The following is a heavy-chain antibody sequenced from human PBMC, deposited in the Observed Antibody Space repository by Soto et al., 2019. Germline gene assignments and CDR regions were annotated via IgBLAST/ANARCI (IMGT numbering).Heavy chain of an antibody. D-gene: IGHD6-19*01. CDR1: GFTFSSYV. Sequence: GGSLRLSCAASGFTFSSYVMHWVRQAPGKGLEWVAVISYDGSNKYYADSVKGRFTISRDNSKNTLYLQMNSLRAEDTAVYYCAKPEQWLATFDYWGQGTQVTVSS. V-gene: IGHV3-30*18. CDR3: AKPEQWLATFDY. J-gene: IGHJ4*02. CDR2: ISYDGSNK.